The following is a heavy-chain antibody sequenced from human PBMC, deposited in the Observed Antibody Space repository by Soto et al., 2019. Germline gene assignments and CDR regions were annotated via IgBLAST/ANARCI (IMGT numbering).Heavy chain of an antibody. D-gene: IGHD6-13*01. V-gene: IGHV3-9*01. CDR3: AKDYVSSSWYPFAYYFDY. Sequence: GGSLRLSCAASGFTFDDYAMHWVRQAPGKGLEWVSGISWNSGSIGYADSVKGRFTISRDNAKNSLYLQMNSLRAEDTALYYCAKDYVSSSWYPFAYYFDYWGQGTLVTVSS. CDR2: ISWNSGSI. J-gene: IGHJ4*02. CDR1: GFTFDDYA.